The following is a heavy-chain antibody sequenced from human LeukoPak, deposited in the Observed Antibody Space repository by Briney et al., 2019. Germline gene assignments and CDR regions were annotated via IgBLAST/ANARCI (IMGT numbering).Heavy chain of an antibody. J-gene: IGHJ4*02. D-gene: IGHD6-13*01. CDR2: IWYDGSNK. V-gene: IGHV3-33*01. CDR1: GFTFSSYG. Sequence: GGSLRLSCAASGFTFSSYGMHWVRQAPGKGLEWVAVIWYDGSNKYYADSVKGRFTISRDNSKNTLYLQMNSLRAEDTAVYCCARWGSTPQQLVPIFDYWGQGTLVTVSS. CDR3: ARWGSTPQQLVPIFDY.